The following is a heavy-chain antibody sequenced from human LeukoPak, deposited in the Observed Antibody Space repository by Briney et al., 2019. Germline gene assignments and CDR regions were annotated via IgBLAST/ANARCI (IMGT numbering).Heavy chain of an antibody. CDR3: ARDVLYEWELLAGADAFDI. Sequence: GASVKVSCKASGYTFTSYGISWVRQAPGQGLEWMGWISAYNGNTNYAQKLQGRVTMTTDTSTSTAYMELRSLRSDDTAVYYCARDVLYEWELLAGADAFDIWGQGTMVTVSS. V-gene: IGHV1-18*01. D-gene: IGHD1-26*01. CDR2: ISAYNGNT. CDR1: GYTFTSYG. J-gene: IGHJ3*02.